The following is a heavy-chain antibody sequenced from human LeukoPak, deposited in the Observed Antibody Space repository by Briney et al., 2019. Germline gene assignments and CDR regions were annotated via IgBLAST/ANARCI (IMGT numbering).Heavy chain of an antibody. CDR1: GFTFSSYA. CDR2: ISGSGGST. D-gene: IGHD2-15*01. CDR3: AKDGTRHCSGGSCYSTPY. V-gene: IGHV3-23*01. J-gene: IGHJ4*02. Sequence: GGSLRLSCAASGFTFSSYAMSWVRQAPGKGLEWVSAISGSGGSTYYADSVKGRFTISRDNPKNTLYLQMNSLRAEDTAVYYCAKDGTRHCSGGSCYSTPYWGQGTLVTVSS.